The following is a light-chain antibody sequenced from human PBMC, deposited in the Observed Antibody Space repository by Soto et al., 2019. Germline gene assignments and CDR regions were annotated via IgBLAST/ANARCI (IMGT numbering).Light chain of an antibody. J-gene: IGLJ2*01. CDR1: SPDVGGYNL. CDR3: CARADTSSVL. V-gene: IGLV2-23*01. CDR2: EGT. Sequence: QSALTQPPSVSGSPGQTIIISCTGTSPDVGGYNLFSCYQQYPDKAPKLIIYEGTKRPSGVSNRFSGSWSGDTASPTISGLQAEDEADYYCCARADTSSVLFGGGTKLTVL.